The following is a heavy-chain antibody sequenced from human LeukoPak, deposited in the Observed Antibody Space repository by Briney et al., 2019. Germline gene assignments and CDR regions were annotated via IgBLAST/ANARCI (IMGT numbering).Heavy chain of an antibody. Sequence: GESLKISCKGSGYSFTNYWIAWVRQMPGKGLEWMGSIYPGDSDTTYSPSFQGQVTISADKSISTAYLQWRSLKASDTAMYYCARHIAATGSYYFDYWGQGTLVTVSS. CDR2: IYPGDSDT. D-gene: IGHD6-13*01. V-gene: IGHV5-51*01. CDR3: ARHIAATGSYYFDY. J-gene: IGHJ4*02. CDR1: GYSFTNYW.